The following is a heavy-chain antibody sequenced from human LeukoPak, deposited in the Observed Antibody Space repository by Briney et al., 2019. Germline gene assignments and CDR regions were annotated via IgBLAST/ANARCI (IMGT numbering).Heavy chain of an antibody. CDR2: IYYSGST. J-gene: IGHJ5*02. Sequence: SETLSLTCTVSGGSISSYCWSWIRQPPGKGPEWIGYIYYSGSTNCNPSLKSRVTISVDTSKNQFSLKLSSVTAADTAVYYCARWGYDYVWGSYRYTGLFEPWGQGTLVTVSS. CDR1: GGSISSYC. CDR3: ARWGYDYVWGSYRYTGLFEP. D-gene: IGHD3-16*02. V-gene: IGHV4-59*08.